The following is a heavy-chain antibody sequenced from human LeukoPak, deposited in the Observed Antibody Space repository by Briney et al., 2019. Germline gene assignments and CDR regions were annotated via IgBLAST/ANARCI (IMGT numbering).Heavy chain of an antibody. CDR3: ARGRVEMATVYFDY. J-gene: IGHJ4*02. D-gene: IGHD5-24*01. CDR2: ISSSSSYI. Sequence: GGSLRLSCAASGFTFSSYSMNWVRQAPGKGLEWVSSISSSSSYIYYADSVKGRFTISRDNAKNSLYLQMNSLRAEDTAVYYCARGRVEMATVYFDYWGQGTLVTVSS. V-gene: IGHV3-21*01. CDR1: GFTFSSYS.